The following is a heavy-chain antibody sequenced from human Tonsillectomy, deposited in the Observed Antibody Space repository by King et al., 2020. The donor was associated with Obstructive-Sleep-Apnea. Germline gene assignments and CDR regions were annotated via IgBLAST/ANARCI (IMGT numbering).Heavy chain of an antibody. CDR1: GLIFSSYW. V-gene: IGHV3-7*01. J-gene: IGHJ2*01. CDR2: IKQDGSEK. CDR3: ARDFSSGWYGEGYFDV. Sequence: QLVQSGGGLVQPGGSLRLSCAASGLIFSSYWMSWVRQAPGKGLEWVANIKQDGSEKNYVNSVKGRFTISRDNAKNSLYLQMNSLRAEDTAVYYCARDFSSGWYGEGYFDVWGRGTLVTVSS. D-gene: IGHD6-19*01.